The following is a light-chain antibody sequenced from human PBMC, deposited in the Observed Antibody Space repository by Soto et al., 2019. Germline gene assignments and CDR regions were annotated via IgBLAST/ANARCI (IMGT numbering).Light chain of an antibody. J-gene: IGLJ1*01. Sequence: QSVLTQPASVSGSHGQSITISCTGTIDDVGAYNYVSWYQRRPGSAPQLIMYDVNNRPSGASHRFSGSKSGHTAYLTISGLQSDDEANYHCSSYTSTYSLVFGTGTKVTVL. CDR1: IDDVGAYNY. CDR3: SSYTSTYSLV. CDR2: DVN. V-gene: IGLV2-14*03.